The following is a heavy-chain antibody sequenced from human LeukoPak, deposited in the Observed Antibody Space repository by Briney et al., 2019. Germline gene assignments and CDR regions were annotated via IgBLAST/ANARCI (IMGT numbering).Heavy chain of an antibody. CDR2: IYTSGST. CDR1: GGSISSGSYY. J-gene: IGHJ4*02. V-gene: IGHV4-61*02. Sequence: SETLSLTCTVSGGSISSGSYYWSWVRQPAGTGLEWIGRIYTSGSTNYNPSLKSRVTISVDTSKNQFSLKLSSVTAADTAVYYCARRASRSYYFDYWGQGTLVTVSS. D-gene: IGHD6-13*01. CDR3: ARRASRSYYFDY.